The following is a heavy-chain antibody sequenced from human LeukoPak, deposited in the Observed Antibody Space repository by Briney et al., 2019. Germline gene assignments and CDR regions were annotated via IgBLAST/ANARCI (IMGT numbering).Heavy chain of an antibody. J-gene: IGHJ4*02. D-gene: IGHD6-19*01. CDR2: MNPNSGNT. CDR3: ARGKKGSGWYGGAVY. CDR1: GYTFTSYD. V-gene: IGHV1-8*01. Sequence: ASVKVSCKASGYTFTSYDINWARQATGQGLEWMGWMNPNSGNTGYAQKFQGRVTMTRNTSISTAYMELSSLRSEDTAVYYCARGKKGSGWYGGAVYWGQGTLVTVSS.